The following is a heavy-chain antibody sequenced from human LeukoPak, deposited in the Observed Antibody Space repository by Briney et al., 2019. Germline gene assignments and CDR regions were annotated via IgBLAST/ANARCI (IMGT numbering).Heavy chain of an antibody. J-gene: IGHJ4*02. CDR2: ITGSGGST. CDR1: GFTFNSYV. Sequence: GGSLRLSCEGSGFTFNSYVMIWVRQAPVKGLEWVSGITGSGGSTYYADSVKGRFTISRDNSQNTLYLQMNSLRAEDTALYYCAKGRYSSSGWFSDYWGQGILVTVSS. V-gene: IGHV3-23*01. CDR3: AKGRYSSSGWFSDY. D-gene: IGHD6-19*01.